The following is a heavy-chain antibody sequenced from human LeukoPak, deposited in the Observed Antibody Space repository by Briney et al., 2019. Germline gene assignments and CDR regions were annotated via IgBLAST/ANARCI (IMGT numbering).Heavy chain of an antibody. Sequence: SETLSLTCTVSGGSISNYYWNWIRQPPGKGLEWIGYIYYSGSTAYNPSLKSRLTISLDTSKNQFSLKLNSVTAADTAVYYCARGVLQTWIQLWSGSHRQDLDYWGQGTLVTVSS. CDR1: GGSISNYY. V-gene: IGHV4-59*01. CDR2: IYYSGST. CDR3: ARGVLQTWIQLWSGSHRQDLDY. J-gene: IGHJ4*02. D-gene: IGHD5-18*01.